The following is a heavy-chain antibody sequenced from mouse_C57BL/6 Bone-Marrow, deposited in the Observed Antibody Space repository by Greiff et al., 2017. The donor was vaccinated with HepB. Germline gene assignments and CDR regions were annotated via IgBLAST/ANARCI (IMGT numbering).Heavy chain of an antibody. J-gene: IGHJ2*01. CDR1: GFNIKDDY. CDR2: IDPENGDT. V-gene: IGHV14-4*01. Sequence: LVESGAELVRPGASVKLSCTASGFNIKDDYMHWVKQRPEQGLEWIGWIDPENGDTEYASKFQGKATITADTSSNTAYLQLSSLTSEDTAVYYCTTGWLLDYWGQGTTLTVSS. CDR3: TTGWLLDY. D-gene: IGHD2-3*01.